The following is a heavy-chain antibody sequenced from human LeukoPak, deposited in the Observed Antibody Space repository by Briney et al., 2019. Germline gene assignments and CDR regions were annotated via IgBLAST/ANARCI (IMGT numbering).Heavy chain of an antibody. Sequence: PGGSLRLSCAASGFTFDDYTMHWVRQAPGKGLVWVSRINSDGSSTSYADSVKGRFTISRDNAKNTLYLQMNSLRAEDTAVYYCAGGMGALPADAFDIWGQGTMVTVSS. CDR2: INSDGSST. CDR1: GFTFDDYT. J-gene: IGHJ3*02. CDR3: AGGMGALPADAFDI. D-gene: IGHD1-26*01. V-gene: IGHV3-74*01.